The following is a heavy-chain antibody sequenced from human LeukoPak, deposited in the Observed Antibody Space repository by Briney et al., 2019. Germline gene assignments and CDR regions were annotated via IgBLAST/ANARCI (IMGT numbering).Heavy chain of an antibody. V-gene: IGHV3-23*01. CDR1: GFSFSSYA. CDR3: AKLSECELHGEYFGY. D-gene: IGHD1-26*01. J-gene: IGHJ4*02. Sequence: GGALSLSCAASGFSFSSYAMSGVRQPPGKGLEWVSVISGSGGSTYYADSVKGRLTISRDNSKNTLSLQLNSLRAEDTAVYYCAKLSECELHGEYFGYWGQGTLVTVSS. CDR2: ISGSGGST.